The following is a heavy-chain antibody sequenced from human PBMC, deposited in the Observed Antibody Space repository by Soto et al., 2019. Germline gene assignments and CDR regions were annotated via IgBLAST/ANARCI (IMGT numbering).Heavy chain of an antibody. V-gene: IGHV3-15*01. D-gene: IGHD3-10*01. CDR2: IKRETDGATT. Sequence: EVQLVESGGGLVKPGGSLRLSCTASGFTFTNAWMSWVRQAPGKGLEWVGRIKRETDGATTDYAEPVNGRFTISRADSTNTVYLHMNSLKTEDTAVYYCTRTILQWFGESDWGQGTLVTVSS. CDR3: TRTILQWFGESD. J-gene: IGHJ4*02. CDR1: GFTFTNAW.